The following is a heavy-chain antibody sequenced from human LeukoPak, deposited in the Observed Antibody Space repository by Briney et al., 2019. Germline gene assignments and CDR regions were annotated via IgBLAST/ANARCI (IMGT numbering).Heavy chain of an antibody. D-gene: IGHD3-3*01. Sequence: PSETLSLTCTVSGGSISSGSYYWSWIRQPAGKGLEWIGRIYTSGSTNYNPSLKSRFTISVDTSKNQFSLKLSSVTAADTAAYYCARDSGSYDFWSGYADYWGQGTLVTVSS. V-gene: IGHV4-61*02. CDR1: GGSISSGSYY. J-gene: IGHJ4*02. CDR3: ARDSGSYDFWSGYADY. CDR2: IYTSGST.